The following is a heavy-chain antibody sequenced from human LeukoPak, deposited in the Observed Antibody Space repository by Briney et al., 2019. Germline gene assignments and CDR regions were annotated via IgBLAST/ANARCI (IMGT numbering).Heavy chain of an antibody. D-gene: IGHD1-1*01. CDR2: ISAYNGNT. CDR3: AREVHSYYFDY. Sequence: ASVRVSCKASGYTFTSYGITWVRQAPGQGLEWMGWISAYNGNTNYAQKFQGRVTITADKSTSTAYMELSSLRSEDTAVYYCAREVHSYYFDYWGQGTLVTVSS. J-gene: IGHJ4*02. CDR1: GYTFTSYG. V-gene: IGHV1-18*01.